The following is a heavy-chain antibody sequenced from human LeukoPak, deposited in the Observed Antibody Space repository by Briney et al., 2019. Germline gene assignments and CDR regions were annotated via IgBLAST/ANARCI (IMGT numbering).Heavy chain of an antibody. CDR1: GFTFSTYN. D-gene: IGHD5-18*01. CDR3: ARDRGYGYSFADY. CDR2: ISSSGST. V-gene: IGHV3-48*02. Sequence: GGSLRPSCAASGFTFSTYNMNWVRQAPGKGLEWVSKISSSGSTYYADSVKGRFTISRDNAKNSLFLQMNSLRDEDTAVYHCARDRGYGYSFADYWGQGTLVTVSS. J-gene: IGHJ4*02.